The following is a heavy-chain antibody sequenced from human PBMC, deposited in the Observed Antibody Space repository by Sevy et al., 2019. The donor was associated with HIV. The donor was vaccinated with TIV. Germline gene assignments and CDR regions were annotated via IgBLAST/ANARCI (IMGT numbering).Heavy chain of an antibody. V-gene: IGHV3-48*01. D-gene: IGHD6-6*01. CDR3: ARDHHSSSSPLWFDH. Sequence: GGSLRLSCAASGFTFSSYSMNWVRQAPGKGLEWVSYISSTSSTIYYADSVKGRFTISRDNAKNSLYLQMNSLRAEDTAVYYCARDHHSSSSPLWFDHWGQGTLVTVSS. CDR1: GFTFSSYS. J-gene: IGHJ5*02. CDR2: ISSTSSTI.